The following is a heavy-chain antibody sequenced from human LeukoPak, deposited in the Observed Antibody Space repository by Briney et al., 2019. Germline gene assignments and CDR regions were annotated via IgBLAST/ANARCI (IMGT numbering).Heavy chain of an antibody. CDR1: GFTFSSYG. J-gene: IGHJ4*02. CDR3: ARDGWELNFDY. Sequence: GGSLRLSCAASGFTFSSYGMHWVRQAPGKGLEWVSSISSSSSYIYYADSVKGRFTISRDNAKNSLYLQMNSLRAEDTAVYYCARDGWELNFDYWGQGTLVTVSS. CDR2: ISSSSSYI. D-gene: IGHD1-26*01. V-gene: IGHV3-21*01.